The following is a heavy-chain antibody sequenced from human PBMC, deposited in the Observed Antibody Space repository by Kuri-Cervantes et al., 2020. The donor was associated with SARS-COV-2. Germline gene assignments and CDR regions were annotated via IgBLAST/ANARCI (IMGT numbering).Heavy chain of an antibody. J-gene: IGHJ4*02. CDR2: IYYSGST. CDR1: GGSISSSSYY. Sequence: GSLRLSCTVSGGSISSSSYYWGWIRQPPGKGLEWIGSIYYSGSTYYNPSLKSRVTISVDTSKNQFSLKLSSVTAADTAVFYCARLNLGSSGSYYFDYRGQGTLVTVSS. CDR3: ARLNLGSSGSYYFDY. D-gene: IGHD6-19*01. V-gene: IGHV4-39*01.